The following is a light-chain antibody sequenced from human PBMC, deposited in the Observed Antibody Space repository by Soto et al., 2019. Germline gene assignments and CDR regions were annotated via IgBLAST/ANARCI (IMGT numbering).Light chain of an antibody. CDR3: SSYAGRSMYG. J-gene: IGLJ1*01. V-gene: IGLV2-8*01. Sequence: QSALTQPPSASGSPGQSVTFSCTGTSSYVGTYDYVSWYQQYPGKAPKLLIYGVTRRPSGVPDRFSGSKSGNTAALTVSGLQAEDEAYYYCSSYAGRSMYGFGTGTKVT. CDR1: SSYVGTYDY. CDR2: GVT.